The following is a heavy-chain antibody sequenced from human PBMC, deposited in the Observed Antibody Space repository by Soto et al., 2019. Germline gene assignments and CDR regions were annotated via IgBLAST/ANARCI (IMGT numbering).Heavy chain of an antibody. V-gene: IGHV4-34*01. CDR2: INHSGST. CDR3: ARAYYYGSGSYTH. CDR1: GGSFSGYY. D-gene: IGHD3-10*01. Sequence: SETLSLTCAVYGGSFSGYYWSWIRRPPGKGLEWIGEINHSGSTNYNPSLKSRVTISVDTSKNQFSLKLSSVTAADTAVYYCARAYYYGSGSYTHWGQGTLVTVSS. J-gene: IGHJ4*02.